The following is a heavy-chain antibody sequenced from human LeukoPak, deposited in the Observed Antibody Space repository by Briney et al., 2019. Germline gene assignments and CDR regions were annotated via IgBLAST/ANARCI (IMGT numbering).Heavy chain of an antibody. Sequence: SETLSLTCTVSAGSISGYYWSWIRQPAGKALEWIGRIYSTGSTNYNPSLKSRVTMSVDTSKNQFSLKLSSVTAADTAVYYCARHGDYYGSGSYYKVYFDYWGQGTLVTVSS. CDR2: IYSTGST. CDR1: AGSISGYY. CDR3: ARHGDYYGSGSYYKVYFDY. D-gene: IGHD3-10*01. J-gene: IGHJ4*02. V-gene: IGHV4-4*07.